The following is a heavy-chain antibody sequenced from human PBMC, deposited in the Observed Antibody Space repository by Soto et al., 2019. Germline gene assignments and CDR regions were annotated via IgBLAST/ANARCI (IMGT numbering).Heavy chain of an antibody. CDR3: ATVRWELLDAFDI. Sequence: VQLQESGPGLVKPSQTLSLTCTVSGGSISTGGYYWSWIRQHPGRGLEWIGYIYHSGMTFSNPSLQSRVAISIDTSKNKFSLKLSSVTAADTAVYYCATVRWELLDAFDIWGQGTMVSVSS. CDR2: IYHSGMT. D-gene: IGHD1-26*01. CDR1: GGSISTGGYY. J-gene: IGHJ3*02. V-gene: IGHV4-31*03.